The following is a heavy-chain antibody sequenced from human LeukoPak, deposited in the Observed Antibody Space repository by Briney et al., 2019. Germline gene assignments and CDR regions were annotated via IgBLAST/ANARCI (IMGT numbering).Heavy chain of an antibody. CDR3: ASETGYSSGRAIDY. Sequence: GGSLRLSCAASGFTFSSYEMNWGRQAPGQGLEWVSYISSSSSTIYYADSVKGRFTISRDNAKNSLYLQMNSLRAQDTAVYYCASETGYSSGRAIDYWGQGTLVTVSS. V-gene: IGHV3-48*01. CDR2: ISSSSSTI. J-gene: IGHJ4*02. D-gene: IGHD6-19*01. CDR1: GFTFSSYE.